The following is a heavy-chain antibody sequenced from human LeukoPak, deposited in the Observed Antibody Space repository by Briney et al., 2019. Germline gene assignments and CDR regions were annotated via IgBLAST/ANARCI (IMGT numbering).Heavy chain of an antibody. Sequence: ASVKVSCKASGYAFTSYAMHWVRQAPGQRLEWMGWINAGNGNTNYAQKLQGRVTMTTDTSTSTAYMELRSLRSDDTAVYYCATSPTYYYDSSGYSAFDIWGQGTMVTVSS. CDR1: GYAFTSYA. D-gene: IGHD3-22*01. CDR3: ATSPTYYYDSSGYSAFDI. J-gene: IGHJ3*02. CDR2: INAGNGNT. V-gene: IGHV1-3*01.